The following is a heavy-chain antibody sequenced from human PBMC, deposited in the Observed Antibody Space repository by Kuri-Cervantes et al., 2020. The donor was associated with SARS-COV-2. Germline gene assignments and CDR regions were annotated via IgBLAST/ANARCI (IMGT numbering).Heavy chain of an antibody. CDR2: INPEGSYT. V-gene: IGHV3-74*01. J-gene: IGHJ4*02. CDR3: VRDGDHWNFDY. CDR1: GLTFSGHW. Sequence: GGFLRLSCAASGLTFSGHWIHWVRQAPGKVLVWVSRINPEGSYTNNADSVKGRFTLSRDNAKNMLFLQMNSLRAEDTAVYYCVRDGDHWNFDYWGQGTLVTVSS. D-gene: IGHD1-1*01.